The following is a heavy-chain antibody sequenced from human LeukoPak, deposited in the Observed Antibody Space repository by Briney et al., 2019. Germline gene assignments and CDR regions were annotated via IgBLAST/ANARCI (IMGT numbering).Heavy chain of an antibody. CDR3: ARTPYSSSAPSDP. CDR1: GYTFTSYG. CDR2: IIPVFGTA. Sequence: SVKVSCRASGYTFTSYGISWVRQAPGQGLEWMGGIIPVFGTANHAQKFQGRVTITRDTSASTAYMKLSSLRSEDTAVYYCARTPYSSSAPSDPWGQGTLVTVSS. J-gene: IGHJ5*02. V-gene: IGHV1-69*05. D-gene: IGHD6-13*01.